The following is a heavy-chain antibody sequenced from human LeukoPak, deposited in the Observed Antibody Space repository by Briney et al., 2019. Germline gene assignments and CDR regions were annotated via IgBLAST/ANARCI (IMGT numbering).Heavy chain of an antibody. D-gene: IGHD6-19*01. J-gene: IGHJ4*02. CDR3: ARDRVAGRRTYYFDY. CDR2: ISYDGSNK. Sequence: PGGSLRLSCAASGFTFSNYAMHWVRQAPGKGLEWVAVISYDGSNKYYADSVKGRFTISRDNSKNTLYLQMNSLRAEDTAVYYCARDRVAGRRTYYFDYWGQGTLVTVSS. CDR1: GFTFSNYA. V-gene: IGHV3-30-3*01.